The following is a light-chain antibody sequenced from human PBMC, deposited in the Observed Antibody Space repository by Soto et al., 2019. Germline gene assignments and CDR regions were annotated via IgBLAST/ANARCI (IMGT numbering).Light chain of an antibody. J-gene: IGKJ1*01. CDR1: QSVSSSH. V-gene: IGKV3-20*01. CDR3: QQCCISPPT. Sequence: EIVLTRSPGTLSLSPGERATLSCRTSQSVSSSHLVWYQQKPGQPPRLLIYGASSRATDISDRFSGSGSGTDFTLTISRLEPEDFAVYYCQQCCISPPTFGQGTKVDIK. CDR2: GAS.